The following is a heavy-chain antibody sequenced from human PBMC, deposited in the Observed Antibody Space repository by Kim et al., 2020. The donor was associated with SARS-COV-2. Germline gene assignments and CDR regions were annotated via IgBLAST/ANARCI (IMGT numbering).Heavy chain of an antibody. CDR3: ARYEYGDSFDY. D-gene: IGHD4-17*01. CDR2: T. V-gene: IGHV4-30-2*05. J-gene: IGHJ4*02. Sequence: TYDQPSLKRRVTISVGTSKNQFSLKRSSVTAADTAVYYCARYEYGDSFDYWGQGTLVTVSS.